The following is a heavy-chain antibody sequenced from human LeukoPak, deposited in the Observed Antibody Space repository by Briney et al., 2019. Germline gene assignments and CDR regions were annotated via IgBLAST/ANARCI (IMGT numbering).Heavy chain of an antibody. J-gene: IGHJ2*01. CDR2: TYYRSKWYN. V-gene: IGHV6-1*01. D-gene: IGHD6-13*01. Sequence: SQTLSLTCAISGDSVSSNSAAWNWIRQSPSRGLEWLGRTYYRSKWYNDYAVSVKSRITINPDTSKNQFSLQLNSVTPEDTAVYYCARVQYSSSSKRLPYWYFDLWGRGTLVTVSS. CDR3: ARVQYSSSSKRLPYWYFDL. CDR1: GDSVSSNSAA.